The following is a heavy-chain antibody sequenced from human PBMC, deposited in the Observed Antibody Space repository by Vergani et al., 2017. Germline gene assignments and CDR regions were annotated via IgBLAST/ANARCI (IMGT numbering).Heavy chain of an antibody. D-gene: IGHD2-2*01. CDR3: ASNNRDCSSTSCYAYYFDY. CDR2: IIPIFGTA. J-gene: IGHJ4*02. Sequence: QVQLVQSGAEVKKPGSSVKVSCKASGGTFSSYAISWVRQAPGQGLEWMGGIIPIFGTANYAQKFQGRVTITADESTSTAYMELSSLRSEDTAVYYCASNNRDCSSTSCYAYYFDYWGQGTLVTVSS. V-gene: IGHV1-69*01. CDR1: GGTFSSYA.